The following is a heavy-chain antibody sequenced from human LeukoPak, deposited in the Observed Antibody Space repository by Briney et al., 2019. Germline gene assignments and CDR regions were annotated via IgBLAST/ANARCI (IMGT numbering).Heavy chain of an antibody. V-gene: IGHV4-59*08. J-gene: IGHJ6*02. CDR2: IYYSGST. Sequence: SETLSLTCTVSGGSLSSYYWSWIRQPPGKGLEWIGYIYYSGSTNYNPSLKSRVTISVDTSKNHFSLKLSSVTAADTAVYYCARAIGYCSSTSCYVYPGFYYYYGMDVWGQGTTVTVSS. CDR3: ARAIGYCSSTSCYVYPGFYYYYGMDV. CDR1: GGSLSSYY. D-gene: IGHD2-2*01.